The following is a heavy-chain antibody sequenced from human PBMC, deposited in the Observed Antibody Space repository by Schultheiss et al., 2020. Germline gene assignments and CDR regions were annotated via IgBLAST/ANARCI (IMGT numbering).Heavy chain of an antibody. CDR1: GYTFTSYY. J-gene: IGHJ1*01. V-gene: IGHV1-46*01. CDR2: INPSGGST. CDR3: ARGTLGYFQR. Sequence: ASVKVSCKASGYTFTSYYMHWVRQAPGQGLEWMGIINPSGGSTSYAQKFQGRVTMTRDTSISTAYMELSRLRSDDTAVYYCARGTLGYFQRWGQGTLVTVSS. D-gene: IGHD3-3*02.